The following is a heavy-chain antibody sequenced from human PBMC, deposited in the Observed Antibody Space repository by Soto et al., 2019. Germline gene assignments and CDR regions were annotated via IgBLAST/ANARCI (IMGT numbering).Heavy chain of an antibody. Sequence: EVHLLESGGGLVQPGGSLSLSCEASAFTFSNQAMSWVRQAPGKGLEWVSTISGNGGSTYYADSVRGRFTISRDNSKNTLYLQMNSLRDEDTAVYYCGPQILWFGELTDFDHWGQGTLVTVSS. CDR1: AFTFSNQA. D-gene: IGHD3-10*01. J-gene: IGHJ4*02. V-gene: IGHV3-23*01. CDR2: ISGNGGST. CDR3: GPQILWFGELTDFDH.